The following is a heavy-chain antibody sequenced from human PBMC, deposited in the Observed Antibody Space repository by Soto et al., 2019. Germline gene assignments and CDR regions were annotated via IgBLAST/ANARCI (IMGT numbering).Heavy chain of an antibody. CDR2: ISGGGRPI. D-gene: IGHD3-9*01. CDR3: ARDRGWAFDR. V-gene: IGHV3-48*02. CDR1: GFTFSTFS. J-gene: IGHJ4*02. Sequence: EVQLVESGGGSVKPGGSLRLSCAASGFTFSTFSMHWVRQAPGRGLEWISYISGGGRPISYADSVKGRFTISRDNANKSLYLQMDSRREEDTAVYYCARDRGWAFDRWGQGRGVTVSS.